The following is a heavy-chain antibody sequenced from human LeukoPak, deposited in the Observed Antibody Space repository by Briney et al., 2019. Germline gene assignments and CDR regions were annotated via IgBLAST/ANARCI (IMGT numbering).Heavy chain of an antibody. CDR2: MNPNSGNT. J-gene: IGHJ3*02. V-gene: IGHV1-8*01. CDR3: ARRRAGPTFGGVIVGDRSLERYAFDI. CDR1: GDTFTSYD. D-gene: IGHD3-16*02. Sequence: ASVKVSCKASGDTFTSYDINWVRQATGQGLEWMGWMNPNSGNTGYAQKFQGRVTMTRNTSISTAYMELSSLRSEDTAVYYCARRRAGPTFGGVIVGDRSLERYAFDIWGQGTMVTVSS.